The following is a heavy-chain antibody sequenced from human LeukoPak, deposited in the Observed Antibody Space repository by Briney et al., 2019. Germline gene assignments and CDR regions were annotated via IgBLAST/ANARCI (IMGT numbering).Heavy chain of an antibody. CDR2: INHSGST. CDR3: ASVPAAILYYYYCYMDV. J-gene: IGHJ6*03. CDR1: GGSFSGYY. Sequence: SETLSLTCAVYGGSFSGYYWSWIRQPPGKGLEWIGEINHSGSTNYNPSLKSRVTISVDTSKNQFSLKQSSVTAADTAVYYCASVPAAILYYYYCYMDVWGKGTTVTVSS. D-gene: IGHD2-2*02. V-gene: IGHV4-34*01.